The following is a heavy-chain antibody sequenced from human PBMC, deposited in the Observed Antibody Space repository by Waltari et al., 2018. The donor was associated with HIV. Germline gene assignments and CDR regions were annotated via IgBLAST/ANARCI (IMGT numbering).Heavy chain of an antibody. CDR3: ARGSWGSGMDV. CDR1: DGSFSGYY. J-gene: IGHJ6*02. CDR2: INHSGSI. D-gene: IGHD7-27*01. Sequence: QVRLQQWGAGLLKPSETLSLTCAAYDGSFSGYYWSWNRQPPGKGLECIGEINHSGSINYNPSLKSRVIISLDRYKNQFSLKLTSVTAADTALYYCARGSWGSGMDVWGLGTTVIVSS. V-gene: IGHV4-34*01.